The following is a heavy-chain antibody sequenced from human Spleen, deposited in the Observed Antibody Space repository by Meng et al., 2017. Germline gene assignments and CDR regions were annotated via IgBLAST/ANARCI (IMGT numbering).Heavy chain of an antibody. V-gene: IGHV3-7*01. J-gene: IGHJ4*01. Sequence: GESLKISCAASGFTFSSYWMSWVRQAPGKGLEWVASIKQDGSDKVYVDSVKGRFTISRDNAKNSMYLQMHSLRAEDTAIYYCAREKYYDSTGFINWGQGTPVTVSS. CDR1: GFTFSSYW. D-gene: IGHD3-22*01. CDR3: AREKYYDSTGFIN. CDR2: IKQDGSDK.